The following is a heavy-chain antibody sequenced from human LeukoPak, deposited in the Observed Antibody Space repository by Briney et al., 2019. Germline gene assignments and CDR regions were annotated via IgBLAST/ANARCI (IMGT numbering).Heavy chain of an antibody. CDR3: ARDLSSGYCSGDSCYRLGWFDP. CDR2: INPTSGGT. J-gene: IGHJ5*02. V-gene: IGHV1-2*02. D-gene: IGHD2-15*01. Sequence: ASVKVSCKASGYTFTGYYMHWVRQAPGQGLEWMGWINPTSGGTNYAQKFQGRVTMTRDTSISTAYMELSRLRSDDTAVYYCARDLSSGYCSGDSCYRLGWFDPWGQGTLVTVSS. CDR1: GYTFTGYY.